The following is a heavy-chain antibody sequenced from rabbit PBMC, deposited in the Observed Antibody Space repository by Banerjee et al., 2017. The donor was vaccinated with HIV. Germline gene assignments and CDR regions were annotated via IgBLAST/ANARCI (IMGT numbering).Heavy chain of an antibody. CDR3: ARGGTSDYTATNFNL. CDR2: IGTGSSGNT. J-gene: IGHJ4*01. V-gene: IGHV1S40*01. D-gene: IGHD8-1*01. CDR1: GFSFSNGYV. Sequence: GRSLTLTCTASGFSFSNGYVMCWVRQAPGKGLEWIACIGTGSSGNTFYASWAKGRFTISKTSSTVDLKMTSLTAADTATYFCARGGTSDYTATNFNLWGPGTLVTVS.